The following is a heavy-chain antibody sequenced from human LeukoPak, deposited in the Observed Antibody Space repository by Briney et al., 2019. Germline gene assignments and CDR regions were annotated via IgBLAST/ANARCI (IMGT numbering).Heavy chain of an antibody. CDR3: ARPMVRGVIGVFDY. V-gene: IGHV1-2*02. Sequence: ASVKVSCKASGYTFTGYYMHWVQQAPGQGLEWMGWINPNSGGTNYAQKFQGRVTMTRDTSISTAYMELSRLRSDDTAVYYCARPMVRGVIGVFDYWGQGTLVTVSS. CDR1: GYTFTGYY. D-gene: IGHD3-10*01. J-gene: IGHJ4*02. CDR2: INPNSGGT.